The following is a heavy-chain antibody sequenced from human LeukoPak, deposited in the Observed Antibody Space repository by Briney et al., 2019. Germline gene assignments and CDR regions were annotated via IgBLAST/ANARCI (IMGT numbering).Heavy chain of an antibody. CDR3: ARYIAAAGSHAFDI. D-gene: IGHD6-13*01. V-gene: IGHV4-39*07. J-gene: IGHJ3*02. CDR2: IYYSGST. Sequence: SETLSLTCTVSGGSISSSSYYWGWIRQPPGKGLEWIGSIYYSGSTYYNPSLKSRVTISVDTSKNQFSLKLSSVTAADTAVYYCARYIAAAGSHAFDIWGQGTMVTVSS. CDR1: GGSISSSSYY.